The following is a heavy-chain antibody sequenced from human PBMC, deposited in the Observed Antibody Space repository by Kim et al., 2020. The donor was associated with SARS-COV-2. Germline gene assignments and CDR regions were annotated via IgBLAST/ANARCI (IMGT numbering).Heavy chain of an antibody. CDR3: AKSLPRGIAAAGTVGHRDV. CDR1: GGSFSGYY. Sequence: SETLSLTCAVYGGSFSGYYWSWIRQPPGKGLEWIGEINHSGSTNYNPPLKSRVTISVDTSKNQFSLKLSSVTAADTAVYYCAKSLPRGIAAAGTVGHRDVWGQGTTVTVSS. V-gene: IGHV4-34*01. J-gene: IGHJ6*02. CDR2: INHSGST. D-gene: IGHD6-13*01.